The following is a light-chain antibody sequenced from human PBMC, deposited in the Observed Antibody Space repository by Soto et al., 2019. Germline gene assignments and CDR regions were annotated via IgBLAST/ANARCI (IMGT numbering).Light chain of an antibody. CDR1: SSDVGGYNY. Sequence: QSALTQPASVSGSPGQSITISCTGTSSDVGGYNYVSWYQQHPGKAPQLIIYEVTNRPSGVSNRFSGSKSGNTASLTVSGLQAEDEADYYCSSYTSSSTYVVFGGGTKLTVL. V-gene: IGLV2-14*01. CDR3: SSYTSSSTYVV. J-gene: IGLJ2*01. CDR2: EVT.